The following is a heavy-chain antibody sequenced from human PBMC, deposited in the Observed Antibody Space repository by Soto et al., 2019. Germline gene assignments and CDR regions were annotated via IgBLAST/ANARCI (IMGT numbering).Heavy chain of an antibody. D-gene: IGHD1-20*01. Sequence: PGGSVRLSCAASGFTFSSYSMNWVRQAPGKGLEWVSSISSSSSYIYYADSVKGRFTISRDNAKNSLYLQMNSLRAEDTAVYYCARGVGDNCSNCDYYYYGMDVWGQGTTVTVSS. CDR2: ISSSSSYI. CDR3: ARGVGDNCSNCDYYYYGMDV. CDR1: GFTFSSYS. J-gene: IGHJ6*02. V-gene: IGHV3-21*01.